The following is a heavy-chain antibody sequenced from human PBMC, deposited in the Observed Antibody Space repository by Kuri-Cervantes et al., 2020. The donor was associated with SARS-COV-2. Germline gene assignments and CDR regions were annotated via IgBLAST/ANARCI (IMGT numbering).Heavy chain of an antibody. CDR3: ARGVRFLDPKYYYFYYYMDV. D-gene: IGHD3-3*01. CDR1: GGSFSGYY. Sequence: GSLRLSCAVYGGSFSGYYWSGIRQPPGKGLEWIGEINHGGGTNYNPSLMSRVTISVDTSKNQFSPKLRSVTAADTAVYYCARGVRFLDPKYYYFYYYMDVWGKGTTVTVSS. CDR2: INHGGGT. V-gene: IGHV4-34*01. J-gene: IGHJ6*03.